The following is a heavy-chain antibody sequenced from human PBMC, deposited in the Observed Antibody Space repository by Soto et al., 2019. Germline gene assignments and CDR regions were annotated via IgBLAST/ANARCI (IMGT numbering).Heavy chain of an antibody. Sequence: ASVKVSCKASGYTFTSYAMHWVRQAPGQRHEKIGWINAGNGNTKYSQKFQGRVTITRDTSASTAYMELSSLRSEDTAVYNCAISLTMDYYYGMDVWGQGTTVTVSS. CDR2: INAGNGNT. V-gene: IGHV1-3*01. CDR1: GYTFTSYA. J-gene: IGHJ6*02. D-gene: IGHD3-10*01. CDR3: AISLTMDYYYGMDV.